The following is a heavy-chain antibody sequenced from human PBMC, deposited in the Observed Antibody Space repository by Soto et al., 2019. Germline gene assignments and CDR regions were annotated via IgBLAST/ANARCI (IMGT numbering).Heavy chain of an antibody. CDR1: GGTFSSYT. D-gene: IGHD3-10*01. J-gene: IGHJ4*02. Sequence: QVQLVKSGAEVKQPGSSVKVSCTVSGGTFSSYTFTWVRQAPGQGPEWVGRIIPMSGVANYAQKFKGRVTITTDKCTSTTYLVLGSLRADDTAVYSCARGDGGSGGDSGFEFWDQGTLVTVSS. CDR3: ARGDGGSGGDSGFEF. V-gene: IGHV1-69*02. CDR2: IIPMSGVA.